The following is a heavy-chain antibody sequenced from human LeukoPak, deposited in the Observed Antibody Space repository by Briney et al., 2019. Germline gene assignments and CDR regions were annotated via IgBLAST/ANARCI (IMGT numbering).Heavy chain of an antibody. D-gene: IGHD3-10*01. CDR2: IYHSGST. J-gene: IGHJ4*02. V-gene: IGHV4-30-2*01. Sequence: PSQTLSLTCDVSRGSISSGGYSWSRIQQPPGEGLEWIGYIYHSGSTYYNPSLKSRVTISLDRSKNQFSLKLTSVTAADTAVYYCARLYGSGSPDYWGQGTLVTVSS. CDR3: ARLYGSGSPDY. CDR1: RGSISSGGYS.